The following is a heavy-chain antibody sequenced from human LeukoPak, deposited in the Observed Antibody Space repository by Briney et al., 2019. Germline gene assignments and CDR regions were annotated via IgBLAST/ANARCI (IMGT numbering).Heavy chain of an antibody. CDR3: AKGSSDITMVRGIITPPCDWFDP. D-gene: IGHD3-10*01. CDR2: IYFSGGT. V-gene: IGHV4-31*03. Sequence: NPSETLSLTCTVSGGSPSSGGYYWSWIRQHPGNGLEWIGYIYFSGGTYYNSSLKSRVTISVETAKNPFCLKLSSVTAAATAAYCCAKGSSDITMVRGIITPPCDWFDPWGQGTLVTVSS. CDR1: GGSPSSGGYY. J-gene: IGHJ5*02.